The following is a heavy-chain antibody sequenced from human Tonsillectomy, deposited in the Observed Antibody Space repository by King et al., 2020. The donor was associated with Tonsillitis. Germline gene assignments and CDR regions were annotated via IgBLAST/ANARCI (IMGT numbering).Heavy chain of an antibody. Sequence: QLVQSGGDLVQPGGSLRLSCAASGFTFSSYSMNWVRQAPGKGLEWVSYISDNSQTIYYTDSVKGRFTISRDNAKNSLYLQMNNLRVEDTALYYCARGDLVAASRFYYWGQGILVTVSS. CDR3: ARGDLVAASRFYY. CDR1: GFTFSSYS. D-gene: IGHD2-15*01. J-gene: IGHJ4*02. V-gene: IGHV3-48*01. CDR2: ISDNSQTI.